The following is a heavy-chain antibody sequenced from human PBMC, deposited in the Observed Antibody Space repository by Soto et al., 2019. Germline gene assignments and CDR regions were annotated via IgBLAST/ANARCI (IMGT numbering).Heavy chain of an antibody. CDR1: GYTFTSYA. D-gene: IGHD6-19*01. J-gene: IGHJ4*02. CDR3: ARAGSGWSNFDY. V-gene: IGHV1-3*01. Sequence: GASVKVSCKASGYTFTSYAMHWVRQAPGQRLEWMGWINAGNGNTKYSQKFQGRVTITRDTSASTAYMELSSLRSEDTAVDYCARAGSGWSNFDYWGQGTLVTVSS. CDR2: INAGNGNT.